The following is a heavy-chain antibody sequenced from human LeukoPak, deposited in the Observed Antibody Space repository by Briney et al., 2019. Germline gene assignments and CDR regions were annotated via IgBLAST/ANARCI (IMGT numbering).Heavy chain of an antibody. CDR1: GGSISSGGYY. V-gene: IGHV4-31*03. CDR2: IYYSGST. Sequence: PSQTLSLTCTVSGGSISSGGYYWSWIRQHPGKGLEWIGYIYYSGSTYYNPSLKSRVTIPVDTSKNQFSLKLSSVTAADTAVYYCARVVVVAATPRKTRWFDPWGQGTLVTVSS. CDR3: ARVVVVAATPRKTRWFDP. J-gene: IGHJ5*02. D-gene: IGHD2-15*01.